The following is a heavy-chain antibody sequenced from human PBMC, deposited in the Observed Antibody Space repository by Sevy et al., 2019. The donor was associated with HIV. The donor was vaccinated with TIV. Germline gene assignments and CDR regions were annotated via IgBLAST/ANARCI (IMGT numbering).Heavy chain of an antibody. CDR3: ARATPGVTSTSGAFDP. J-gene: IGHJ5*02. Sequence: SETLSLTCTVSGGSISSGTYYRNWIRQPAGKGLEWIGRIYTSGSSDYSPSLKSRVTMSIDTSKNQFSLKLSSLTAADTAVYYCARATPGVTSTSGAFDPWGQGTLVTVSS. CDR2: IYTSGSS. V-gene: IGHV4-61*02. CDR1: GGSISSGTYY. D-gene: IGHD7-27*01.